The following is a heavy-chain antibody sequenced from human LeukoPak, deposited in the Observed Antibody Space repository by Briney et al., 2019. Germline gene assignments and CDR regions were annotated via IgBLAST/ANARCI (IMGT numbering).Heavy chain of an antibody. Sequence: PGGSLRLSCAASGFTFSGYNMNWVRQTPGKGLEWVSSISGTSSYIYYADSLKGRFTISRDNAKNLLYLQMNSLRAEDTAVYYCATDTGYDFWSGTRSFDFWGQGTLVTVSS. CDR2: ISGTSSYI. CDR1: GFTFSGYN. V-gene: IGHV3-21*01. CDR3: ATDTGYDFWSGTRSFDF. D-gene: IGHD3-3*01. J-gene: IGHJ4*02.